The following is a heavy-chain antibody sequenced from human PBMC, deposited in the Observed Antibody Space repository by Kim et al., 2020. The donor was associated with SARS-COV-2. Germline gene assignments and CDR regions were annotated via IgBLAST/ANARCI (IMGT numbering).Heavy chain of an antibody. CDR2: INKDGSEK. CDR1: GFTFSNYW. J-gene: IGHJ4*02. V-gene: IGHV3-7*01. CDR3: ARDLRSGSWSLFDY. Sequence: GGSLRLSCAASGFTFSNYWMTWVRQAPGKGLEWVATINKDGSEKNYVDSVRGRFTISRDNVKNSLYLQMNSLRVEDTAVYHCARDLRSGSWSLFDYWGQGTLVTVSS. D-gene: IGHD6-13*01.